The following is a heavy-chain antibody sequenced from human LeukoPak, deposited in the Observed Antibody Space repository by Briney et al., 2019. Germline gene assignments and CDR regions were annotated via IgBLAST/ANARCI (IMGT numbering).Heavy chain of an antibody. CDR3: ARHPLQWLDYYFDY. V-gene: IGHV4-39*01. D-gene: IGHD6-19*01. CDR2: IYYSGST. J-gene: IGHJ4*02. CDR1: GGSISSSSYY. Sequence: SETLSLTCTVSGGSISSSSYYWGWIRQPPGKGLEWIGSIYYSGSTYYNPSLKSRVTISVDTSKNQFSLKLSSVTAADTAVYYCARHPLQWLDYYFDYWGQGTLVTVSS.